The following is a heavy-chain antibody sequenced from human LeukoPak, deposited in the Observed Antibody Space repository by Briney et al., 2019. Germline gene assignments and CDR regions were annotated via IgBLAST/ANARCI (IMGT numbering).Heavy chain of an antibody. V-gene: IGHV1-18*04. Sequence: ASVKVSCKASGYTFTSYGISWVRQAPGQGLEWMGWISAYNGNTNFAQNLQGRVTMTTDTSTSTAYMELRSLRSDDTAVYYCARVRYCSSTSCSNFDYRGQGTLVTVSS. CDR2: ISAYNGNT. CDR1: GYTFTSYG. D-gene: IGHD2-2*01. CDR3: ARVRYCSSTSCSNFDY. J-gene: IGHJ4*02.